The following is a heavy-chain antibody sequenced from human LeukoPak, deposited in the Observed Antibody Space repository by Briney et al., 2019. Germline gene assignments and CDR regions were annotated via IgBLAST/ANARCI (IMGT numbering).Heavy chain of an antibody. CDR1: GGSISSYY. V-gene: IGHV4-59*01. CDR2: IHYSGST. J-gene: IGHJ4*02. CDR3: ARQVYSSSWSYYFDY. Sequence: SETLSLTCAVSGGSISSYYWSWIRQPPGRGLEWIGSIHYSGSTSYNSSLKSRVTISVDTSKNQFSLKLSSVTPADTAVYYCARQVYSSSWSYYFDYWGQGILVTVSS. D-gene: IGHD6-13*01.